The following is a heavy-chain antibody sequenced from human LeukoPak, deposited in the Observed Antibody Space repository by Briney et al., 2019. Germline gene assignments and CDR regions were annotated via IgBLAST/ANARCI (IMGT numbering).Heavy chain of an antibody. CDR3: ARSPSGGYYYDSSGYSIARLFDY. CDR1: GYSFTSYW. D-gene: IGHD3-22*01. V-gene: IGHV5-51*01. J-gene: IGHJ4*02. Sequence: GESLKISCKGSGYSFTSYWIGWVRQMPGKGLEWMGIIYPGDSDTRYSPSFQGQVTISADKSISTAYLQWSSLKASDTAMYYCARSPSGGYYYDSSGYSIARLFDYWGQGTLVTVSS. CDR2: IYPGDSDT.